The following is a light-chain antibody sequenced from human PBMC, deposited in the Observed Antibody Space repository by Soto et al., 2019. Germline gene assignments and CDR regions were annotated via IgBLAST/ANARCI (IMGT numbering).Light chain of an antibody. CDR3: QESLTTPIS. Sequence: DIQMTQSPSSLSASVGDRVTITCRASQTIGRCLNWYQQKPGRAPELLIYAASSLQSGVPSRFSGSGSGTDFTLTISSLQPEDFASYFCQESLTTPISFGQGTKLDIK. J-gene: IGKJ2*03. V-gene: IGKV1-39*01. CDR1: QTIGRC. CDR2: AAS.